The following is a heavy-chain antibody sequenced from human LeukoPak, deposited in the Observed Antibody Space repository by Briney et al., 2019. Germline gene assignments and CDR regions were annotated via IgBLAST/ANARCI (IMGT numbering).Heavy chain of an antibody. Sequence: TGGSLRLSCAASGFTVSSNYMSWVRQAPGKGLEWVSVIYSGGSTYYADSVKGRFTISRDNSKNTLYLQMNSLRAEDTAVYYCASTFYGDSPPYWGQGTMVTDSS. V-gene: IGHV3-66*01. CDR2: IYSGGST. D-gene: IGHD4-17*01. CDR1: GFTVSSNY. J-gene: IGHJ4*02. CDR3: ASTFYGDSPPY.